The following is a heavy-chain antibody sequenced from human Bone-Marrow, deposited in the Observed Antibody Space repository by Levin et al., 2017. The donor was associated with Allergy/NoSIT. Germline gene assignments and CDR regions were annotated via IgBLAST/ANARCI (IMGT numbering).Heavy chain of an antibody. CDR3: AKEGVAAARLAFDI. Sequence: GESLKISCAASGFTFSSHGMHWVRQAPGKGLEWVAVISYGGTTEYYADSVRGRFTISRDNTKNTLSLQMNSLRAEDTAVYYCAKEGVAAARLAFDIWGQGTMVTVSS. D-gene: IGHD6-13*01. CDR1: GFTFSSHG. V-gene: IGHV3-30*18. CDR2: ISYGGTTE. J-gene: IGHJ3*02.